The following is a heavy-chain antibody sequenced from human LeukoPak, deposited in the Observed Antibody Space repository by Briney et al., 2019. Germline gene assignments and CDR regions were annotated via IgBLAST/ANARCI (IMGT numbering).Heavy chain of an antibody. CDR2: ISGSGDST. CDR3: AKDRPVDIVATSYFDY. D-gene: IGHD5-12*01. CDR1: GFTFSSYW. V-gene: IGHV3-23*01. J-gene: IGHJ4*02. Sequence: RGSLRLSCAASGFTFSSYWMHWVRQAPGKGMEWVSAISGSGDSTYYADSVKGRFTISRDNSKNTLYLQMNSLRAEDTAVYYCAKDRPVDIVATSYFDYWGQGTLVTVSS.